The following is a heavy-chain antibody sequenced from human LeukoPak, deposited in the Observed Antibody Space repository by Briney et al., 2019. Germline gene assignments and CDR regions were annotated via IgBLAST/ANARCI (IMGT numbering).Heavy chain of an antibody. D-gene: IGHD4-23*01. CDR1: GDSISSSSYY. V-gene: IGHV4-39*07. Sequence: SETLSLPCTVSGDSISSSSYYWGWVRQPPGKGLEWIGSIYYSGSTYYNPSLKSRVTISVDTSKNQFSLKLSSVTAADTAVYYCARSTTVVTPIWDAFDIWGQGTMVTGSS. J-gene: IGHJ3*02. CDR3: ARSTTVVTPIWDAFDI. CDR2: IYYSGST.